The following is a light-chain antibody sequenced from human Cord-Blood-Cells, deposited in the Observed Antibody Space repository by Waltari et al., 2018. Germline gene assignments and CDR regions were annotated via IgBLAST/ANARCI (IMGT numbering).Light chain of an antibody. CDR1: SSDVGSYNL. Sequence: QSALTQPASVSGSPGQSITISCPGTSSDVGSYNLVSWYQQHPGKAHKLMIYEGSKRPSGVSNRFSGSKSGNTAALTISGLQAEDEADYYCCSYAGSSTFKVFGGGTKLTVL. CDR3: CSYAGSSTFKV. CDR2: EGS. V-gene: IGLV2-23*03. J-gene: IGLJ3*02.